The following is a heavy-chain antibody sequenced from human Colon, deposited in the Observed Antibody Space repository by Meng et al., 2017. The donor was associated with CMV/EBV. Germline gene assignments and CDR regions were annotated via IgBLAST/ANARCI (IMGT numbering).Heavy chain of an antibody. J-gene: IGHJ4*02. V-gene: IGHV3-48*03. D-gene: IGHD2-2*02. Sequence: GGSLRLSCAASGFIFSSYEMNWVRQAPGKGLEWISYIRNSDSTIYYADSVKGRFTISTDNAKNSLYLQMNSLRGEDTAVYYCVRGSSRFCTSTSYYNLDYWGQGTLVTVSS. CDR1: GFIFSSYE. CDR2: IRNSDSTI. CDR3: VRGSSRFCTSTSYYNLDY.